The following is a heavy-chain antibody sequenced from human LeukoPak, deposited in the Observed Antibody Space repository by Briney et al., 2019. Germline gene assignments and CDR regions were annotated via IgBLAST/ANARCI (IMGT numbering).Heavy chain of an antibody. CDR1: GGSFSGYY. Sequence: SETLSLTCAVCGGSFSGYYWSWIRQPPEKGLECIGEINHSGSTNYNPSLKSRVTISADTSRNQFSLKLSSVTAADTAVYYCARRRYYDSSGYSAFDYWGQGTLVTVSS. V-gene: IGHV4-34*01. CDR2: INHSGST. D-gene: IGHD3-22*01. J-gene: IGHJ4*02. CDR3: ARRRYYDSSGYSAFDY.